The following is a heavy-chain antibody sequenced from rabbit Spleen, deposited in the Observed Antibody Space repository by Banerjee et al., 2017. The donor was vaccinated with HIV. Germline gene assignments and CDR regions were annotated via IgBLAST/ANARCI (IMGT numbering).Heavy chain of an antibody. CDR3: ARSRYYDYDYSGYAFAIPNNL. D-gene: IGHD6-1*01. Sequence: EQLEESGGGLVKPEGSLTLTYKASGFSFSSKYWICWVRQAPGKGLEWIACIYVGSSSNTYYASWAKGRFTISKASSTTVTLQMTSLTAADTATYFCARSRYYDYDYSGYAFAIPNNLWGQGTLVTVS. CDR1: GFSFSSKYW. V-gene: IGHV1S45*01. J-gene: IGHJ4*01. CDR2: IYVGSSSNT.